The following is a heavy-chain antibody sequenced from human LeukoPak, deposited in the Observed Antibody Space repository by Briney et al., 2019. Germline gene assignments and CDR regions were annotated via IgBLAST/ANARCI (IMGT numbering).Heavy chain of an antibody. V-gene: IGHV1-18*01. CDR3: ARGRKQQLVPSNFDY. J-gene: IGHJ4*02. Sequence: ASVKVSCKASGYTFTSYGISWVRQAPGQGLEWMGWISAYNGNTNYAQKLQGRVTMTTDTSTSTAYMELRSLRSDDTAVYYCARGRKQQLVPSNFDYWGQGTLVTVSS. CDR2: ISAYNGNT. CDR1: GYTFTSYG. D-gene: IGHD6-13*01.